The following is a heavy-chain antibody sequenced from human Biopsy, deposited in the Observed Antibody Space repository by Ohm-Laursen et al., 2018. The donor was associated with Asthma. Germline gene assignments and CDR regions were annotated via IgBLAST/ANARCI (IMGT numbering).Heavy chain of an antibody. J-gene: IGHJ3*02. CDR2: IYSGGGT. CDR1: GFTFSRHA. CDR3: ARAYGGSFFSGSFDI. D-gene: IGHD4-23*01. Sequence: SLRLSCAASGFTFSRHALHWVRQAPGKGLEWVSVIYSGGGTYYADSVQGRVTISRDNSKNTLSLQMNSLRAEDTAVYYCARAYGGSFFSGSFDIWGQGTMVTVSS. V-gene: IGHV3-53*01.